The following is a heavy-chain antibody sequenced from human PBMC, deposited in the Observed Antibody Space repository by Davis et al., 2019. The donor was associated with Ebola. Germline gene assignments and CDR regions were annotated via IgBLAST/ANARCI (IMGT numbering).Heavy chain of an antibody. CDR3: ARDRAGIAALRYYYGMDV. CDR2: INPSGGST. J-gene: IGHJ6*04. D-gene: IGHD6-6*01. V-gene: IGHV1-46*01. Sequence: ASVKVSCKASGYTFTSYYMHWVRQAPGQGLEWKGIINPSGGSTSYAQKFQGRVTMTRDTSTSTAYMELSSLRSEDTAVYYCARDRAGIAALRYYYGMDVWGKGTTVTVSS. CDR1: GYTFTSYY.